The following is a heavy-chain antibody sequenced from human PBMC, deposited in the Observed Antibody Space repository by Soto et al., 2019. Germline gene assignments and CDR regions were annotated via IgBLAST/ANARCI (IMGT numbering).Heavy chain of an antibody. CDR3: ARAAREVPHYYFDS. CDR1: GYSISSGYY. CDR2: IDHGGSI. V-gene: IGHV4-38-2*01. Sequence: SETLSLTCAVSGYSISSGYYWGWIRQPPGKGLEWIASIDHGGSIYYNPSLKSRLAISVDTSKNQFSLKLTSVTAADTALYYCARAAREVPHYYFDSWGQGTQVTVSS. D-gene: IGHD2-15*01. J-gene: IGHJ4*02.